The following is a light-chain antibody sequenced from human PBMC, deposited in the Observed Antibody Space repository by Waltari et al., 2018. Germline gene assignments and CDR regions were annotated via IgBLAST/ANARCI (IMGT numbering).Light chain of an antibody. CDR2: KDR. J-gene: IGLJ2*01. Sequence: SYELTQSPSVSLSPGQTARITCSGAAFPKEDVYWYHKKPGQAPVLIIFKDRERPSGIPERFSGSTSGTTVTLTITGVQAEDEADYYCLSPETRGSWVFGGGTKLTVL. V-gene: IGLV3-25*03. CDR1: AFPKED. CDR3: LSPETRGSWV.